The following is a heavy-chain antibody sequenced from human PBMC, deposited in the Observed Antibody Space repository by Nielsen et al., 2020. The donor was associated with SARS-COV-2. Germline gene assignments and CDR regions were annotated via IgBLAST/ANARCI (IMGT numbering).Heavy chain of an antibody. V-gene: IGHV1-46*01. CDR3: ARDQGDGSSWYGGFDS. CDR2: INPSGGST. Sequence: ASVKVSCKASGYTFTSYFMHWVRQAPGQGLEWMGVINPSGGSTSYAQKFQGRVTMTRDTSTGTVYMELSSLRSEDTAVYYCARDQGDGSSWYGGFDSWGQGTLVTVSS. J-gene: IGHJ4*02. CDR1: GYTFTSYF. D-gene: IGHD6-13*01.